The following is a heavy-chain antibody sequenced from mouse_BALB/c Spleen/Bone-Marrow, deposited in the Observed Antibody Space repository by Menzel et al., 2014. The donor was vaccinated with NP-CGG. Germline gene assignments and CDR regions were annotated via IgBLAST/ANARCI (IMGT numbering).Heavy chain of an antibody. J-gene: IGHJ2*01. Sequence: DVQLQESGGGLVQPGGSLKLSCAASGFDFRRYWMSWVRQAPGKGLEWIGEINPDSSTINYAPPLKDKFIISRDNAKNTLYLQMSKVRSEDTALYYCAGLGYYGYFDYWGQGTTLTVSS. CDR1: GFDFRRYW. CDR2: INPDSSTI. V-gene: IGHV4-1*02. CDR3: AGLGYYGYFDY. D-gene: IGHD2-3*01.